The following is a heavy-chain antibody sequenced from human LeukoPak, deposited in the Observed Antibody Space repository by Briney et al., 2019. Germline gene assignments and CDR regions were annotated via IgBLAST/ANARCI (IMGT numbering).Heavy chain of an antibody. CDR1: GFTFSRYD. V-gene: IGHV3-13*01. CDR3: ARVAPAGKGFDY. J-gene: IGHJ4*02. CDR2: IDTAGDT. Sequence: PGGSLRLSCAASGFTFSRYDMHWVRQATGKGLEWVSAIDTAGDTYYPGSVKGRFTISRENAKNSLYLQINSLRAGDTAVYYCARVAPAGKGFDYWGQGTLVTVSS. D-gene: IGHD6-13*01.